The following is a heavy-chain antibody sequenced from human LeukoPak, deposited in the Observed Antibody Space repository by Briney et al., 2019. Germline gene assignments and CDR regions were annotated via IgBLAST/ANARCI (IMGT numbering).Heavy chain of an antibody. CDR2: IRQDGSEK. Sequence: PGGSLRLSCAASGFTFSNYWMHWVRQAPGKGLEWVANIRQDGSEKYYVDSVKGRFTISRDNAKNSVYLQMNSLRVEDTAVYYCARTLIGWGQGTLVTVSS. V-gene: IGHV3-7*03. CDR3: ARTLIG. J-gene: IGHJ4*02. CDR1: GFTFSNYW.